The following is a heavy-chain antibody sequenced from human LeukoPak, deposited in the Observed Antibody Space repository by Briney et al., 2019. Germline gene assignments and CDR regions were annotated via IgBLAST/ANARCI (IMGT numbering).Heavy chain of an antibody. J-gene: IGHJ4*02. CDR2: ISSSGSTI. Sequence: GGSLRLSCAASGFTFSDYYMSWIRQAPGKGLEWVSYISSSGSTIYYAASVKGRFTISRDTDKNSMYLKMNSLRAADTASYHCARKGLGGELGGFDYWGQGTLVTVSS. V-gene: IGHV3-11*01. CDR1: GFTFSDYY. CDR3: ARKGLGGELGGFDY. D-gene: IGHD1-26*01.